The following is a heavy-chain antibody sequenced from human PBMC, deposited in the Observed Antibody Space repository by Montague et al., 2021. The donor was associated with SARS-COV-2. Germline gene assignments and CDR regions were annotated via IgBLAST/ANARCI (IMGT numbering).Heavy chain of an antibody. D-gene: IGHD2-8*01. CDR1: GFTFSLYW. CDR3: ARAVPRGGLMWGSSLYYYYGMDV. V-gene: IGHV3-74*01. CDR2: INTDGSTV. J-gene: IGHJ6*02. Sequence: SLRLSCAASGFTFSLYWMHWVRQAPGKGLVWVSRINTDGSTVSYADSVKGRFTVSRDNAKNTLYLQMDSLRAEDTAVYYCARAVPRGGLMWGSSLYYYYGMDVWGQGTTVTVSS.